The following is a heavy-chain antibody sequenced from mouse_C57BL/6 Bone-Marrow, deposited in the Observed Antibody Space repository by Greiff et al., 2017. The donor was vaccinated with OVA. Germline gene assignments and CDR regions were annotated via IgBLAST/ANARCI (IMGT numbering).Heavy chain of an antibody. CDR3: ARGGDSTARDY. CDR2: IYPGSGNT. J-gene: IGHJ2*01. CDR1: GYTFTDYY. D-gene: IGHD2-5*01. Sequence: VQLQQSGAELVRPGASVKLSCKASGYTFTDYYINWVKQRPGQGLEWIARIYPGSGNTYYNEKFKGKATLTAETSSSTAYMQLSSLTAEDSAVYFCARGGDSTARDYWGQGTTLTVSS. V-gene: IGHV1-76*01.